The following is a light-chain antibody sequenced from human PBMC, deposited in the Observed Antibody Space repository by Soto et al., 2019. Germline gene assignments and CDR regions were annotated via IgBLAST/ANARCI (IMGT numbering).Light chain of an antibody. Sequence: SLLTNPPSSSDTPRQRYPISCYGSNGNIGDNTVDWYQQLPGTAPNLLISSNNQRPSGVPERFSGSKSGISASLAINGLQFEDETDYYCAGWEDSLNGYVFGTGTKV. CDR1: NGNIGDNT. J-gene: IGLJ1*01. V-gene: IGLV1-44*01. CDR2: SNN. CDR3: AGWEDSLNGYV.